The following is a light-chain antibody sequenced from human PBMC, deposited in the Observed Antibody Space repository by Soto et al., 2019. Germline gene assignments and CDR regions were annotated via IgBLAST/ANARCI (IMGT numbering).Light chain of an antibody. V-gene: IGKV3-11*01. CDR3: QQRSNWPLLT. J-gene: IGKJ4*01. CDR2: DAS. Sequence: EIVLTQSPATLSLSPGERATLSCRASQSVSNFLAWYQQKPGQPPRLVIYDASNRATGIPARFRGSGSGTDFTLTISSLEPEDFAVYYCQQRSNWPLLTFGGGTKVEIK. CDR1: QSVSNF.